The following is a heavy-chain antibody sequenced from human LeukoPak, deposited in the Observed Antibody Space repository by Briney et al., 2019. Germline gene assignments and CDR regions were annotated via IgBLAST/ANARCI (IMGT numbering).Heavy chain of an antibody. CDR3: AISGYDLHFDY. V-gene: IGHV4-39*07. CDR1: GGSISSSSYY. J-gene: IGHJ4*02. Sequence: SETLSLTFTVSGGSISSSSYYWGWIRQPPGKGLEWIGSIYYSGSTYYNPSLKSRVTISVDTSKNQFSLKLSSVTAADTAVYYCAISGYDLHFDYWGQGTLVTVSS. CDR2: IYYSGST. D-gene: IGHD5-12*01.